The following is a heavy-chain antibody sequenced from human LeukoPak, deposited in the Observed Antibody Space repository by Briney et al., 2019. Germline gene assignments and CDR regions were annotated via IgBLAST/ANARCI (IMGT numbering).Heavy chain of an antibody. V-gene: IGHV3-74*01. CDR3: ARGNYLYGGSSLGY. Sequence: GGSLRLSCAASGFTFSSYWMHWVRQAPGKGLVWVSRINTDGSSTSYADSVKGRFTISRDNAKNTLYLQMNSLRAEDTAVYYCARGNYLYGGSSLGYWGQGTLVTVSS. D-gene: IGHD1-26*01. CDR2: INTDGSST. J-gene: IGHJ4*02. CDR1: GFTFSSYW.